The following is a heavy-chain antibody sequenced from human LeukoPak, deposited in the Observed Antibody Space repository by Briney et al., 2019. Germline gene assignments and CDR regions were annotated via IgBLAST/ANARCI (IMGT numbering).Heavy chain of an antibody. D-gene: IGHD6-19*01. J-gene: IGHJ1*01. Sequence: QPGGSLRLSCAASGFTFSSYAMSWVRQAPGKGLEWVSAISGSGGITDYADSVRGRFTISRDNSKNTLYLHMNSLRAEDMALYYCAKGFGSSGWYSAEYFQHWGQGTLVTVSS. CDR2: ISGSGGIT. V-gene: IGHV3-23*01. CDR3: AKGFGSSGWYSAEYFQH. CDR1: GFTFSSYA.